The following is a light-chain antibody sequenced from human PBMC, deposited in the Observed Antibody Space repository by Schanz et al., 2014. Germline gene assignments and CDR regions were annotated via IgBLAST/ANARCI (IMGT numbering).Light chain of an antibody. J-gene: IGKJ3*01. CDR3: MQAVQAPFT. Sequence: DIVMTQSPLSLPVTPGEPASISCRSSQGLLHSDGYNYLDWYLQKPGQSPQLLIFLGSNRASGAPDRFSGSGSGTDFTLKISRVEAEDVGVYYCMQAVQAPFTFGPGTKVDIK. CDR1: QGLLHSDGYNY. V-gene: IGKV2-28*01. CDR2: LGS.